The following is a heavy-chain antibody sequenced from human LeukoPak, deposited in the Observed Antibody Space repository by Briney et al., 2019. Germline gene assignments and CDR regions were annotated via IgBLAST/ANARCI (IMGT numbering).Heavy chain of an antibody. CDR2: INPNSGGT. Sequence: EASVKVSCKASGYTFTGYYMHWVRQAPGQGLEWMGWINPNSGGTNYAQKFQGRVTMTRDTSISTAYMELSRLRSDDTAVYYCARGRVVVPAAISNWFDPWGQGTLVTVSS. CDR1: GYTFTGYY. D-gene: IGHD2-2*01. J-gene: IGHJ5*02. CDR3: ARGRVVVPAAISNWFDP. V-gene: IGHV1-2*02.